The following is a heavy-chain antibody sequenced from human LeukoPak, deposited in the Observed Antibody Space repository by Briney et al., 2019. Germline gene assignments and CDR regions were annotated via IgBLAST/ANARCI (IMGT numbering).Heavy chain of an antibody. V-gene: IGHV4-59*08. Sequence: PSETLSLTCTVSGGSISSYYWSWIRQPPGKGLEWIGYIYYSGSTNYSPSLKSRVTISVDTSKNQFSLKLSSVTAADTAVYYCARSIIATRSKFDYWGQGNLVTVSS. CDR3: ARSIIATRSKFDY. D-gene: IGHD1/OR15-1a*01. CDR2: IYYSGST. CDR1: GGSISSYY. J-gene: IGHJ4*02.